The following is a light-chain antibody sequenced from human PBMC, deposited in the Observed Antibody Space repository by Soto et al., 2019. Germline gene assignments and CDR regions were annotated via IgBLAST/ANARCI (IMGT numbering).Light chain of an antibody. CDR1: QSVSSSY. V-gene: IGKV3-20*01. Sequence: EIVLTQSPGTLSLSPGERATLSCRASQSVSSSYLAWYQQKPGQAPRLLIYGASSRATGIPDRFSGSGSGIDFSLTIRRLEPEDFAVYYCQQYGSSRAFTFGPGTKVDIK. J-gene: IGKJ3*01. CDR3: QQYGSSRAFT. CDR2: GAS.